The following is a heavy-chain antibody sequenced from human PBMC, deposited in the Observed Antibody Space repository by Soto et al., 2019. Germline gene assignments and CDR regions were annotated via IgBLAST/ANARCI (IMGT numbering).Heavy chain of an antibody. D-gene: IGHD2-21*02. CDR1: GESISSSSYY. CDR3: ARQRTTVVTQAYFDY. Sequence: SSETLSLTCIVSGESISSSSYYWGWIRQPPGKGLEWIGSIYHSGRTYYNPSLKSRVSISIDTSKNQFSLKLSSVTAADTALYYCARQRTTVVTQAYFDYWGQGALVTVS. V-gene: IGHV4-39*01. J-gene: IGHJ4*02. CDR2: IYHSGRT.